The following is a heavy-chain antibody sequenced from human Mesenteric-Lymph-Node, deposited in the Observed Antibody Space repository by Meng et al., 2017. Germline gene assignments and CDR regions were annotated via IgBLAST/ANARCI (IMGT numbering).Heavy chain of an antibody. CDR3: ANRGNPYLDC. Sequence: QVQPVQSGDEVKTAGASVKVSCTASGYTLSSDGFSWVRQAPGQGLEWMGWINRYNGNTDYAQKFQGRVTMTTDTSTSTAYMELRSLKSDDTAVYYCANRGNPYLDCWGQGTLVTVSS. V-gene: IGHV1-18*01. CDR2: INRYNGNT. CDR1: GYTLSSDG. J-gene: IGHJ4*02.